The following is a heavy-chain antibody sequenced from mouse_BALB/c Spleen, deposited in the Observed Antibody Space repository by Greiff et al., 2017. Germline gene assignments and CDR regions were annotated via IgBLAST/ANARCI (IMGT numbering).Heavy chain of an antibody. V-gene: IGHV3-6*02. J-gene: IGHJ3*01. D-gene: IGHD2-4*01. Sequence: EVQLQESGPGLVKPSLSLSLTCSVTGYSITSCYHWNWIRQFPGNKLEWMGYISYDGSNNYNPSLKNRISITRDTSKNQFFLKLNSVTTEDTATYYCATLYDYVLAYWGQGTLVTVSA. CDR2: ISYDGSN. CDR3: ATLYDYVLAY. CDR1: GYSITSCYH.